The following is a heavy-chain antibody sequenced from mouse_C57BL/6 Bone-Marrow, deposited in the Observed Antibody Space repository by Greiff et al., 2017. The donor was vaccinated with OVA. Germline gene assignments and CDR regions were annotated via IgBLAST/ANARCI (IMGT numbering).Heavy chain of an antibody. CDR1: GYSITSGYY. CDR2: ISYDGSN. V-gene: IGHV3-6*01. Sequence: ESGPGLVKPSQSLSLTCSVPGYSITSGYYWNWIRQFPGNKLGWMGYISYDGSNNYIPSLKNRISITRDTSKNQFFLKLNSVTTEDTATYYCARGYLWYAMDYWGQGTSVTVSS. CDR3: ARGYLWYAMDY. D-gene: IGHD3-1*01. J-gene: IGHJ4*01.